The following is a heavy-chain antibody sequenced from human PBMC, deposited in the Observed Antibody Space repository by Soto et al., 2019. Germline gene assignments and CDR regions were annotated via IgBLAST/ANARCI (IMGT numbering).Heavy chain of an antibody. D-gene: IGHD3-10*01. CDR3: ARAKYYGTGTYLPWFDP. CDR2: ISSSGDTI. CDR1: GFSFSNSN. Sequence: GGSLRLSCAASGFSFSNSNMNWARQAPGKGLEWISYISSSGDTIFYGDSVEGRFTISRDNDKNSLYLQMNSLRAEDTAVYHCARAKYYGTGTYLPWFDPWGQGTRVTVSS. V-gene: IGHV3-48*01. J-gene: IGHJ5*02.